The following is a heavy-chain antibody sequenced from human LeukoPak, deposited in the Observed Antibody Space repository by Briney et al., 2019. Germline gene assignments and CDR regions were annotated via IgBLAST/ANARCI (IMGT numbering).Heavy chain of an antibody. J-gene: IGHJ4*02. CDR1: GDTFSTYA. CDR3: ARDRIKYSSSWYQFDY. D-gene: IGHD6-13*01. Sequence: GSSVKVSCKASGDTFSTYAIRWVRQAPGQGLEWMGGIIPMFGTPNYAQKFQGRVTITANKSTSTAYMELRSLRSDDTAVYYCARDRIKYSSSWYQFDYWGQGTLVTVSS. V-gene: IGHV1-69*06. CDR2: IIPMFGTP.